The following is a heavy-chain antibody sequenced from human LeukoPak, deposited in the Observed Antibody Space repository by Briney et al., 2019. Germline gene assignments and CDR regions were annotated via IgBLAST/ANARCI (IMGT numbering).Heavy chain of an antibody. J-gene: IGHJ4*02. V-gene: IGHV3-53*01. Sequence: LGGSLRLSCAASGFTVSSNYMSWVRQAPGKGLEWVSVIHTGGSTYYADSVKGRFTISRDTSNNTLYLQMNSLRAEDTAVYYCAREGKWLQLRYFDYWGQGTLVTVSS. CDR3: AREGKWLQLRYFDY. CDR2: IHTGGST. CDR1: GFTVSSNY. D-gene: IGHD5-24*01.